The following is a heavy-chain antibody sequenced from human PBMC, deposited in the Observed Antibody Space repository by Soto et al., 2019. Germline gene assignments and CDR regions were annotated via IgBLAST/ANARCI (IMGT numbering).Heavy chain of an antibody. V-gene: IGHV1-18*01. Sequence: GASVKVSCKASGYTFTSYGISWVRQAPGQGLEWMGWISAYNGNTNYAQKLQGRVTMTTDTSTSAAYMELRSLRSDDTAVYYCARVGSGWYVDYYYYMDVWGKGTTVTVSS. J-gene: IGHJ6*03. CDR1: GYTFTSYG. CDR3: ARVGSGWYVDYYYYMDV. D-gene: IGHD6-19*01. CDR2: ISAYNGNT.